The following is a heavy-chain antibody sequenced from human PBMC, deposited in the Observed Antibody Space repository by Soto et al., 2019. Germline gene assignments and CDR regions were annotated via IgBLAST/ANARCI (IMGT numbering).Heavy chain of an antibody. CDR3: VKDALTAVAFYFDY. V-gene: IGHV3-9*01. Sequence: EVQLVESGGGLIQPGGSLRLSCVASGSKFDDYGMHWVRHTPGKGLEWIAGLSKDSLSISYGASMKGRFNISRDNAKNSLYLQLNSPRPEDTALYYCVKDALTAVAFYFDYWGRGALVTVSS. CDR1: GSKFDDYG. D-gene: IGHD6-19*01. J-gene: IGHJ4*01. CDR2: LSKDSLSI.